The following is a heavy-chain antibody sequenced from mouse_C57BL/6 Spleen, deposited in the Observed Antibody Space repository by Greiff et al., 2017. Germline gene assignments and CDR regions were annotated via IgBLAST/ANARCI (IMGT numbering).Heavy chain of an antibody. CDR2: INPNNGGT. J-gene: IGHJ1*03. Sequence: LVKPGASVKIPCKASGYTFTDYNMDWVKQSHGKSLEWIGDINPNNGGTIYNQKFKGKATLTVDKSSSTAYMELRSLTSEDTAVYYCARGGYDYPYFDVWGTGTTVTVSS. CDR1: GYTFTDYN. V-gene: IGHV1-18*01. CDR3: ARGGYDYPYFDV. D-gene: IGHD2-4*01.